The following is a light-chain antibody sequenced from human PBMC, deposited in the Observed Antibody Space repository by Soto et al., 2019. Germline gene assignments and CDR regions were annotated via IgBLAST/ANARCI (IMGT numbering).Light chain of an antibody. J-gene: IGKJ1*01. CDR2: GAS. Sequence: EIVLTQSPGTLSLSPGERATLSCRASQSVSSSYLAWYQQKPGQAPRLLIYGASSRATGIPDRFSGSRSGTDFTLTISRLEPEDFAVYYCQQYGSSPQFGQGTKVDIK. CDR3: QQYGSSPQ. V-gene: IGKV3-20*01. CDR1: QSVSSSY.